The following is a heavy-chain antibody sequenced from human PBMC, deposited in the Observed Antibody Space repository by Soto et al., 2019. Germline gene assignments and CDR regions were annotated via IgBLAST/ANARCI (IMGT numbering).Heavy chain of an antibody. Sequence: LSLTCTVSGGSVSGYYWSWIRQSPGKGLEWLGYIFYRGTTKYSPSVKGRVTISVDTSRNQFSLNLSSVTAADTAVYYCTRHAIIPKLQYGMDVWGQGTMVTVS. V-gene: IGHV4-59*02. CDR2: IFYRGTT. CDR1: GGSVSGYY. CDR3: TRHAIIPKLQYGMDV. J-gene: IGHJ6*02. D-gene: IGHD3-22*01.